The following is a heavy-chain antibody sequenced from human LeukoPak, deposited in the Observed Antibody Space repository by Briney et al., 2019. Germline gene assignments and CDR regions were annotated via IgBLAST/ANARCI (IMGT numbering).Heavy chain of an antibody. V-gene: IGHV3-23*01. J-gene: IGHJ4*02. CDR2: ISGSGDST. CDR1: GFTFSSSA. Sequence: GGSLRLSCAASGFTFSSSAMSWVRQAPGKGLEWVSRISGSGDSTYYADSVKGRFTISRDNSKNTLYLQMNNLRAEDTAVYYCATQAGSGSYAFDYWGQGTLVTVSS. CDR3: ATQAGSGSYAFDY. D-gene: IGHD1-26*01.